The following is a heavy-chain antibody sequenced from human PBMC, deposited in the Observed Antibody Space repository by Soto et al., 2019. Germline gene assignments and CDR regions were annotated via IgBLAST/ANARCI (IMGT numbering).Heavy chain of an antibody. D-gene: IGHD5-18*01. CDR1: GGSFSGYY. V-gene: IGHV4-34*01. CDR2: INHSGTT. J-gene: IGHJ4*02. CDR3: AREGYSYTRSLDY. Sequence: PSETLSLTCAVYGGSFSGYYWSWIRQPPGKGLEWIGEINHSGTTNYHPSLKSLITISVDTSNNQFSLKLSSVTAADTAVYYCAREGYSYTRSLDYWGQGTLVTVSS.